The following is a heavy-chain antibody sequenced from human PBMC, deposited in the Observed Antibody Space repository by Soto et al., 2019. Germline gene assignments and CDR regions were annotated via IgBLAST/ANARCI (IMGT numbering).Heavy chain of an antibody. Sequence: SVKVSCKASGGSFSISGLNWVRQAPGQGLEWMGGIIPMFGTANYAQKYHGRVTITADESSNTAYMELRSLRSDDTAVYFCARDLDGLGNYYTDYWGQGTLVTVSS. V-gene: IGHV1-69*13. J-gene: IGHJ4*02. CDR1: GGSFSISG. D-gene: IGHD3-10*01. CDR3: ARDLDGLGNYYTDY. CDR2: IIPMFGTA.